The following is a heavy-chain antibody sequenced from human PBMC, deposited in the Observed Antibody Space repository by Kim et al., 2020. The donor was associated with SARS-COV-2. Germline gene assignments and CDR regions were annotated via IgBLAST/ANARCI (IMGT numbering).Heavy chain of an antibody. D-gene: IGHD3-10*01. CDR1: GFTFSSYS. CDR2: IGTISSTI. J-gene: IGHJ6*02. Sequence: GGSLRLSCAASGFTFSSYSMNWVRQAPGKGLEWISSIGTISSTIYYADSVKGRFTISRDNAKNSLHLQMSSLRADDTAVYYCARRHYFGSGSSYPHHCYYCMDVWGQGTTLTVSS. CDR3: ARRHYFGSGSSYPHHCYYCMDV. V-gene: IGHV3-48*01.